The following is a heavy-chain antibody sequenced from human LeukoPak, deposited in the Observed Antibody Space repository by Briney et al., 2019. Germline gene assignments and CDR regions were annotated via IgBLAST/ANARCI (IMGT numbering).Heavy chain of an antibody. CDR2: ISSSSSYI. Sequence: NPGGSLRLSCAASGFTFSSYSMNWVRQAPGKGLEWVSSISSSSSYIYYADSVKGRFTISRDNAKNSLYLQMNSLKAEDTAFYYCARDLPYSSSWYGSLGDYWGQGPLVTVSS. CDR3: ARDLPYSSSWYGSLGDY. D-gene: IGHD6-13*01. J-gene: IGHJ4*02. CDR1: GFTFSSYS. V-gene: IGHV3-21*04.